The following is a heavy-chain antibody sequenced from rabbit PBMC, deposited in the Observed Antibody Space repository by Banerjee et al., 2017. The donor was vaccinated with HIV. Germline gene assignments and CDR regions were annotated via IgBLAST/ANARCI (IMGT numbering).Heavy chain of an antibody. CDR2: IYAGKGTT. J-gene: IGHJ4*01. CDR1: GFDISSYHM. Sequence: QEQLKESGGGLVTPGGNLTLTCTASGFDISSYHMTWVRQAPGKGLEWIGIIYAGKGTTDYASWVNGRFTISKTSSTTVTLQMTSLTAADTATYFCARDLASDWGVNLWGPGTLVTVS. D-gene: IGHD4-1*01. CDR3: ARDLASDWGVNL. V-gene: IGHV1S42*01.